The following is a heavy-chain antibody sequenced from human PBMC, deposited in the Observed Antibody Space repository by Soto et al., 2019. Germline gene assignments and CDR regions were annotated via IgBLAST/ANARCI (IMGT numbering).Heavy chain of an antibody. CDR2: ISAYIGHT. Sequence: QVQLVQSGPEVKKPGASVKVSCKASGYNFTNYGITWVRQAPGQGLEWMGWISAYIGHTNYAQRLLGRVTMTTDTSTNTAYMELSSLRSDDTAVYYCATSPRYNWNDVQFWGQGTLLTVSS. CDR3: ATSPRYNWNDVQF. CDR1: GYNFTNYG. D-gene: IGHD1-20*01. J-gene: IGHJ4*02. V-gene: IGHV1-18*01.